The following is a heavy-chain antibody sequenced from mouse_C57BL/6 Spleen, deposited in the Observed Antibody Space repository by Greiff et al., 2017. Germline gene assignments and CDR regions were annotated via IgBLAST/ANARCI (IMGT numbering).Heavy chain of an antibody. CDR3: ARSVYYPYAMDY. Sequence: QVQLQQPGAELVKPGASVKLSCKASGYTFTSYWMHWVKQRPGQGLEWIGMIHPNSGSTNYNEKFKSKATLTVDKSSSTAYMQLSSLTSEDSAVYYCARSVYYPYAMDYWGQGTSVTVAS. D-gene: IGHD1-1*01. J-gene: IGHJ4*01. CDR1: GYTFTSYW. CDR2: IHPNSGST. V-gene: IGHV1-64*01.